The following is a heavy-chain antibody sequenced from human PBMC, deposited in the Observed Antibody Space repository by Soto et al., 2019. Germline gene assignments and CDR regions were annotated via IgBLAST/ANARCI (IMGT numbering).Heavy chain of an antibody. J-gene: IGHJ4*02. V-gene: IGHV3-23*01. CDR2: ISGSGGST. CDR1: EFTFSSYA. CDR3: AKAYNYDFWSGRSNTGRQYYFDY. Sequence: GGSLRLSCAASEFTFSSYAMSWVRQAPGKGLEWVSAISGSGGSTYYADSVKGRFTISRDNSKNTLYLQMNSLRPEDTAVYYCAKAYNYDFWSGRSNTGRQYYFDYWGQGTLVTVYS. D-gene: IGHD3-3*01.